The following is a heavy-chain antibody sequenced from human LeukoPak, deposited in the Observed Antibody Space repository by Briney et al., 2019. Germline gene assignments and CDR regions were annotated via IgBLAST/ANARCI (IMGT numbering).Heavy chain of an antibody. CDR3: AREDGYPRDYFDY. J-gene: IGHJ4*02. D-gene: IGHD5-24*01. CDR2: ISSSGSTI. V-gene: IGHV3-48*03. CDR1: GFTFSSYE. Sequence: GGSLRLSCAASGFTFSSYEMNWVRRAPGKGLEWVSYISSSGSTIYYADSVKGRFTISRDNAKNSLYLQMNSLRAEDTAVYYCAREDGYPRDYFDYWGQGTLVTVSS.